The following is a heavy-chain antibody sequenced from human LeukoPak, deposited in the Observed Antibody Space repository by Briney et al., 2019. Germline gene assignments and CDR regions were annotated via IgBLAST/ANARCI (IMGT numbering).Heavy chain of an antibody. V-gene: IGHV3-30*04. CDR1: GFTFSSYA. D-gene: IGHD5-12*01. Sequence: GRSLRLSCAASGFTFSSYAMHWVRQAPGKVLEWVAVISYDRSNKYYVDSVKGRFTISRDNSKNTLYLQMNSLRAEDTAVYYCARGKYGYSGYDYSGEASWLDYWGQGTLVTVSS. J-gene: IGHJ4*02. CDR2: ISYDRSNK. CDR3: ARGKYGYSGYDYSGEASWLDY.